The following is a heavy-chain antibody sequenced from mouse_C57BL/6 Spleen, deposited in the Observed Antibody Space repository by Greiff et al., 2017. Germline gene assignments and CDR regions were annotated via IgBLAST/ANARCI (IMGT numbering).Heavy chain of an antibody. J-gene: IGHJ4*01. CDR1: GYTFTSYW. CDR3: SRPGYYAMDY. V-gene: IGHV1-72*01. Sequence: QVQLQQPGAELVKPGASVKLSCKASGYTFTSYWMHWVKQRPGRGLEWIGSIDPNSGGTKYNEKFKSKATLTVDKPSSTAYMQLSRLTSDDSAVSYCSRPGYYAMDYWGQGTSVTVSS. CDR2: IDPNSGGT.